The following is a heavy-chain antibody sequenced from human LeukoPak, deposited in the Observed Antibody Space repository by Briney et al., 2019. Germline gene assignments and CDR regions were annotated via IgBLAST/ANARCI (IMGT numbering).Heavy chain of an antibody. CDR2: INSDGRIT. J-gene: IGHJ3*02. Sequence: GGSLRLSCVASGFTFSSYWMHWVRQVPGKGPVWVSRINSDGRITSYADSVKGRFTISRDKAKNTLYLQMNSKRATEPGVYSCARVGVPQYAFDIWGQGTWVTVSS. D-gene: IGHD2-2*01. V-gene: IGHV3-74*01. CDR1: GFTFSSYW. CDR3: ARVGVPQYAFDI.